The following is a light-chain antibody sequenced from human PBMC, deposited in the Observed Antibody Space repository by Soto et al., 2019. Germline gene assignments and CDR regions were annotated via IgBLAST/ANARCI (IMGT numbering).Light chain of an antibody. CDR3: QQSYSSPLT. CDR2: GAS. V-gene: IGKV1-39*01. J-gene: IGKJ4*01. Sequence: DIQMTQSPSSLSASVGDRVTIACRAIRTIDNSVPWYQHKTGKAPVLLIFGASRLQSGVPSRFSGRGSGVDFTLTISSLQPEDFGTYYCQQSYSSPLTFGGGNKVDIK. CDR1: RTIDNS.